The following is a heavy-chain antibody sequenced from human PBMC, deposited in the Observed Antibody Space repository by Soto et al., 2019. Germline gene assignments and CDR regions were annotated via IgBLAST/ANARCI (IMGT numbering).Heavy chain of an antibody. J-gene: IGHJ5*02. D-gene: IGHD6-13*01. V-gene: IGHV4-34*01. CDR2: INHSGST. CDR1: GGSFSGYY. CDR3: ARGRSIAAAGIAWFDP. Sequence: PSETLSLTCAVYGGSFSGYYWSWIRQPPGKGLEWIGEINHSGSTNYNPSLKSRVTISVDTSKNQFSLKLSSVTAADTAVYYCARGRSIAAAGIAWFDPWGQGTLVTVSS.